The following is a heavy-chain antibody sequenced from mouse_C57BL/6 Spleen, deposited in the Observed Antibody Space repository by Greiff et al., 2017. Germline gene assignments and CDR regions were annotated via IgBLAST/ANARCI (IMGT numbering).Heavy chain of an antibody. V-gene: IGHV1-52*01. D-gene: IGHD1-1*01. CDR3: ATVVGYFDV. Sequence: QVQLQQPGAELVRPGSSVKLSCKASGYTFTSYWMHWVKQRPIQGLEWIGNIDPSDSDTHYNQKFKDKATLTVDKSSSTAYMQLSSLTSEDSSVYYCATVVGYFDVWGTGTTVTVSS. CDR2: IDPSDSDT. CDR1: GYTFTSYW. J-gene: IGHJ1*03.